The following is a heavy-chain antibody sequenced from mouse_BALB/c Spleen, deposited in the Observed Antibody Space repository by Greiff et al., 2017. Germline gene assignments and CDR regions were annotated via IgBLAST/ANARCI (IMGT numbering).Heavy chain of an antibody. CDR2: ISYSGST. CDR1: GYSITSDYA. CDR3: ARWYYGSSPFDY. Sequence: EVMLVESGPGLVKPSQSLSLTCTVTGYSITSDYAWNWIRQFPGNKLEWMGYISYSGSTSYNPSLKSRISITRDTSKNQFFLQLNSVTTEDTATYYCARWYYGSSPFDYWGQGTTLTVSS. D-gene: IGHD1-1*01. V-gene: IGHV3-2*02. J-gene: IGHJ2*01.